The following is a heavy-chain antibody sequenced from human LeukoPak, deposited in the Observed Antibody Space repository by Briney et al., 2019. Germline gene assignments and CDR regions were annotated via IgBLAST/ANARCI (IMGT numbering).Heavy chain of an antibody. Sequence: PGLAVRLSCAASGFTFSSYAMSWVRQAPGKGLEWVSAISGSGGSTYYADSVKGRFTISRDNSKNTLYLQMNSLRAEDTAVYYCASRYLMVRGVIIQAPLDYWGQGTLVTVSS. CDR2: ISGSGGST. D-gene: IGHD3-10*01. V-gene: IGHV3-23*01. CDR3: ASRYLMVRGVIIQAPLDY. J-gene: IGHJ4*02. CDR1: GFTFSSYA.